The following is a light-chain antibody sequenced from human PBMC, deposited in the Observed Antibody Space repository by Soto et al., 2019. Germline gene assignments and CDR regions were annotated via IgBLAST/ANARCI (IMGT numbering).Light chain of an antibody. J-gene: IGKJ1*01. Sequence: EIVLTQSPASLSLSPGERATLSCRASQSVDSYLVWYQQKPGQAPRLLIFGASNRATGIPARFSGSGSGTDFTLTINSLEPDDFAVYYCQHYNNWPPWTFGQGTKVDIK. CDR2: GAS. CDR1: QSVDSY. CDR3: QHYNNWPPWT. V-gene: IGKV3-11*01.